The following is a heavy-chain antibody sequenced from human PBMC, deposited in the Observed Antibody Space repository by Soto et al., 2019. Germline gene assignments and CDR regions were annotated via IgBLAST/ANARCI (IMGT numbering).Heavy chain of an antibody. J-gene: IGHJ4*02. CDR1: GYDFTNYG. CDR2: VSGYNGNT. D-gene: IGHD1-20*01. CDR3: ARDNNWTPTRSRFGFDS. V-gene: IGHV1-18*01. Sequence: GASVKVSCKASGYDFTNYGLSWVRQAPGQGLEWMGWVSGYNGNTNYAQRFQGRVALTTDKSTSTAYMELTSLTSDDTAVFYCARDNNWTPTRSRFGFDSWGQGTLVTVSS.